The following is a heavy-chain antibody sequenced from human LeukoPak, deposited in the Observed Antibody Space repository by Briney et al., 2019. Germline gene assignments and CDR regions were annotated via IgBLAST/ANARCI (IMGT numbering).Heavy chain of an antibody. Sequence: GGSLRLSCVASGVTFSNHAMTWVRQAPGKGLECVSGITNTGGSTYYAESVKGRFTISRDNSKTTVYLQMNNLRAEDTAVYYCASRPPSGTYYGVLNYWGQGTLVTVSS. CDR3: ASRPPSGTYYGVLNY. CDR2: ITNTGGST. J-gene: IGHJ4*02. V-gene: IGHV3-23*01. CDR1: GVTFSNHA. D-gene: IGHD1-26*01.